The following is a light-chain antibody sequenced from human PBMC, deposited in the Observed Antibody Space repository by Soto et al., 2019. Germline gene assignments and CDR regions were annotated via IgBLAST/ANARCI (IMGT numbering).Light chain of an antibody. CDR3: QAWDSSTVV. V-gene: IGLV3-1*01. J-gene: IGLJ2*01. CDR2: QDS. Sequence: SYELTQPPSVSVSPGQTASITCSGDKLGDKYACWYQQKPGQSPVLVIYQDSKRPSGIPERFSGSNSGNTATLTISGTQAMDEADYYCQAWDSSTVVFGRGTQVT. CDR1: KLGDKY.